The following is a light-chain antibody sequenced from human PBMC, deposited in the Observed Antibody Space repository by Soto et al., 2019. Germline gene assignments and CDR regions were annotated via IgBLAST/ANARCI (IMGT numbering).Light chain of an antibody. J-gene: IGKJ5*01. V-gene: IGKV1-9*01. Sequence: DIQLTQSPSFLSASVGDRVTIXXXXXXXXXXXLAWYQQKPGKAPKLLIYAASTLQSGVPSRFXXXGXXXXXXXTIXXLXPEDFAXYXXXQLNSYPITFGQGTRLEIK. CDR1: XXXXXX. CDR3: XQLNSYPIT. CDR2: AAS.